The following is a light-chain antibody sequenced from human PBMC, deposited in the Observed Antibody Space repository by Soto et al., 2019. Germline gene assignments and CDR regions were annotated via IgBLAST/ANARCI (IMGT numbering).Light chain of an antibody. V-gene: IGKV1-39*01. CDR1: QSISSQ. CDR3: QQRSSSPYT. Sequence: DIQMTQSPSSLSASVGDRVTITCRASQSISSQLNWYQQKPGKAPKFLIYGASILQSGVPSRFSATGSGTYLTLTISSLQPEDFATYYCQQRSSSPYTFGQGTKVEI. CDR2: GAS. J-gene: IGKJ2*01.